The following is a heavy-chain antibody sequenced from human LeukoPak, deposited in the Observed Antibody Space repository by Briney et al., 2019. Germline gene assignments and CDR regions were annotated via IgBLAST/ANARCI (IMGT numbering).Heavy chain of an antibody. CDR3: ARDRVGATDHFDY. CDR2: ISGSGGST. CDR1: GFTFSSYA. J-gene: IGHJ4*02. D-gene: IGHD1-26*01. V-gene: IGHV3-23*01. Sequence: GGSLRLSCAASGFTFSSYAMSWVRQAPGKGLEWVSAISGSGGSTYYADSVKGRFTISRDNSKNTLYLQMNSLRAEDTAVYYCARDRVGATDHFDYWGQGTLVTVSS.